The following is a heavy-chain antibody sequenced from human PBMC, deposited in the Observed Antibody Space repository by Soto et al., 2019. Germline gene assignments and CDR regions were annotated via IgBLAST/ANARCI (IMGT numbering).Heavy chain of an antibody. CDR2: IIPIFGTA. J-gene: IGHJ6*02. Sequence: ASVKVSCKASGGTFSSYAISWVRQAPGQGLEWMGGIIPIFGTANYAQKFQGRVTITADESTSTAYMELSSLRSEDKAVYYCERARLSSYYGMDVWGPGTTVTVSS. V-gene: IGHV1-69*13. CDR1: GGTFSSYA. D-gene: IGHD6-13*01. CDR3: ERARLSSYYGMDV.